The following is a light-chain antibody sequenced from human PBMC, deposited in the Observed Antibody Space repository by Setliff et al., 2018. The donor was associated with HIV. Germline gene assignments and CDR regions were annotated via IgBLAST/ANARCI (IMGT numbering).Light chain of an antibody. CDR2: GVT. CDR1: GRDIGGYNY. CDR3: SSYTSTSAEV. V-gene: IGLV2-14*03. J-gene: IGLJ1*01. Sequence: QSALTQPASVSGSPGQSITISCIGTGRDIGGYNYVSWYQQHPGKAPKLIIYGVTKRSSGVSNRFSGSKAGTTASLTISGLQAEDEADYYCSSYTSTSAEVFGTGTKGTV.